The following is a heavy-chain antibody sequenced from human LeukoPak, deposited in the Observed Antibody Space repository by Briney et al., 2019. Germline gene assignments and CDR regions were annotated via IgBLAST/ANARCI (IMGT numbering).Heavy chain of an antibody. V-gene: IGHV3-48*03. D-gene: IGHD3-9*01. CDR3: ARAPTKFRRDWFDP. CDR2: ISSSGSTI. J-gene: IGHJ5*02. CDR1: DLTFSSYE. Sequence: PGGSLSLSCAAPDLTFSSYELNWFRQPPGKGLKWFSYISSSGSTIYYADSVKGRFTISRDNAKNSLDLQMNSLRAEDTAVYYCARAPTKFRRDWFDPWGQGTLVTVSS.